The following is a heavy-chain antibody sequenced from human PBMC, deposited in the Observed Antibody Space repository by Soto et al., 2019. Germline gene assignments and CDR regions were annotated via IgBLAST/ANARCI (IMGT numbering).Heavy chain of an antibody. V-gene: IGHV1-46*01. CDR3: ARSYCGGDCPNNWFDP. CDR1: GYIFSAYY. D-gene: IGHD2-21*02. Sequence: ASVKVSCKASGYIFSAYYIHWVRQVPGQGFEWMGIINPSGGTTTYAQEFQGRVTMTRDTSTSTVYMELGSLRSEDTAIYYCARSYCGGDCPNNWFDPWGQGTLVTVS. J-gene: IGHJ5*02. CDR2: INPSGGTT.